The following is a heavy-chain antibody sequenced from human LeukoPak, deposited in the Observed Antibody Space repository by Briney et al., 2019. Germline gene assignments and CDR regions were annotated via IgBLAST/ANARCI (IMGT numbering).Heavy chain of an antibody. J-gene: IGHJ5*02. CDR3: AKQSSAAAALNWFDP. Sequence: PGGSLRLSCAASGFTFSSYVMSWVRQAPGKGLEWVSAISGSGGSTYYADSVKGRFTISRDNSKNTLYLQMNSLRAEDTAVYYCAKQSSAAAALNWFDPWGQGTLVTVSS. D-gene: IGHD6-13*01. CDR1: GFTFSSYV. CDR2: ISGSGGST. V-gene: IGHV3-23*01.